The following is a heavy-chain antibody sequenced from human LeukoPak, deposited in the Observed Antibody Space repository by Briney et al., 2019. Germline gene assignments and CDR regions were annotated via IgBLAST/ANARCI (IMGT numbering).Heavy chain of an antibody. CDR1: GGTFSSYA. J-gene: IGHJ4*02. CDR3: ARRALSGYDLRDYYFDY. D-gene: IGHD5-12*01. V-gene: IGHV1-69*01. CDR2: IIPIFGTA. Sequence: ASVKVSCKASGGTFSSYAISWVRQAPGQGLEWMGGIIPIFGTANYAQKFQGRVTITADESTSTAYMELSSLRSEDTAVYYCARRALSGYDLRDYYFDYWGQGTLVTVSS.